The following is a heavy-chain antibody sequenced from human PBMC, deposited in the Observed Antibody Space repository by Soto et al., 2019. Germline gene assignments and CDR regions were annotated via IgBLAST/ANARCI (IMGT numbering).Heavy chain of an antibody. Sequence: QVQLVQSGAELKKPGASVKVSCKASGYTFTNYGISWVRQAPGQGLEWMGWINTYHGNTKYAQKLQGRVTMTKDTTTSTAYRELTSLRSDEKAVYYCARRPGYSASWGYFYYGMKIWGQGTTVIVSS. J-gene: IGHJ6*02. V-gene: IGHV1-18*01. D-gene: IGHD6-13*01. CDR1: GYTFTNYG. CDR2: INTYHGNT. CDR3: ARRPGYSASWGYFYYGMKI.